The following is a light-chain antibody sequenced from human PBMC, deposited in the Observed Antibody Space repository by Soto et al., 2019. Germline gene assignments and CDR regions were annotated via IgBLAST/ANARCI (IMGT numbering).Light chain of an antibody. CDR2: AAS. Sequence: DIQMTQSPSSVSASVGDRVTITCRANQGITSWLAWYQQKPGKAPKLLIYAASILQSRVPSRFSRSGSGTDFPLTISSLPPEDFATYSWQQANNFPITFVRGTKVEIK. CDR1: QGITSW. J-gene: IGKJ4*01. CDR3: QQANNFPIT. V-gene: IGKV1D-12*01.